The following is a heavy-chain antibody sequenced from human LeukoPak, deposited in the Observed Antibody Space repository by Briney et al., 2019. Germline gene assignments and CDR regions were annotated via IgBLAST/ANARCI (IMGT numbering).Heavy chain of an antibody. CDR1: GGSIRSSRYY. V-gene: IGHV4-39*07. CDR2: IYHSGST. D-gene: IGHD3-10*01. Sequence: SETLSLTCSVSGGSIRSSRYYWGWIRQPPGKGLEWIGIIYHSGSTYYNPSLKSRVTISVDTSKNQFSLNLSSVTAADTAVYYCARRFGDPFDYWGPGTLVTVSS. J-gene: IGHJ4*02. CDR3: ARRFGDPFDY.